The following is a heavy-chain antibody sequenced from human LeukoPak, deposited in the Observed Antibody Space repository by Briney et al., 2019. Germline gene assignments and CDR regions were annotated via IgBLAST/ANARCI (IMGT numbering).Heavy chain of an antibody. D-gene: IGHD3-22*01. J-gene: IGHJ4*02. CDR2: ISGSGGTT. V-gene: IGHV3-23*01. Sequence: SGGSLRLSCAASEFTFSSYAMSWVRQAPGKGLEWVSSISGSGGTTNYADSVKGRFTISRDNSKNTLYLQMNSLRVEDTAVYYCAKRPARSYYESSGYYPFDYWGQGTLVTVSS. CDR1: EFTFSSYA. CDR3: AKRPARSYYESSGYYPFDY.